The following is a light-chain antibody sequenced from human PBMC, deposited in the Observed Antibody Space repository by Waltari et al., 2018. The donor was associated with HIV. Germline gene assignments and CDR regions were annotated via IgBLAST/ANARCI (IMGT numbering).Light chain of an antibody. CDR2: EAS. J-gene: IGKJ2*01. CDR1: QTVGSNS. Sequence: EIVLTQSPGTLSLSLGERVTLSCRASQTVGSNSLAWYQQIPGQAPRLLIYEASTRATGIPDRFSGGGSGTDFTLTISRLEPEDFAVYYCQHYATSPYAFGQGTKLEIK. CDR3: QHYATSPYA. V-gene: IGKV3-20*01.